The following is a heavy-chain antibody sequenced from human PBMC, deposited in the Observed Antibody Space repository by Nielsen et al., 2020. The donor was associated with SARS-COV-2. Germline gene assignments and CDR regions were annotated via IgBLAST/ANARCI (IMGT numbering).Heavy chain of an antibody. V-gene: IGHV3-30-3*01. CDR1: GFTFSSYA. J-gene: IGHJ4*02. CDR3: AKVAGRHYDSSGYVFDY. D-gene: IGHD3-22*01. Sequence: GESLKISCAASGFTFSSYAMHWVRQAPGKGLEWVAIISYDGSNKYYADSVKGRFTISRDNSKNTLYLQMNSLRAEDTAVYYCAKVAGRHYDSSGYVFDYWGQGTLVTVSS. CDR2: ISYDGSNK.